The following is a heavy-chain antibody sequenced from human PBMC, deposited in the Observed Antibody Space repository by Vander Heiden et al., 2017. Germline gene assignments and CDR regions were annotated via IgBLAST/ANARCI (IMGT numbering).Heavy chain of an antibody. D-gene: IGHD3-16*02. CDR2: IKSKTDGGTT. CDR1: GFTFSNAW. V-gene: IGHV3-15*01. CDR3: TTVVITFVDPWVDI. Sequence: EVQLVEPGGGLVKPGGSLRLSCAASGFTFSNAWISLVRQAPGKGLEWVGRIKSKTDGGTTDYAAPVKGRFTISRDDSKNTLYLQMNSLKTEDTAVYYCTTVVITFVDPWVDIWGQGTMVTVSS. J-gene: IGHJ3*02.